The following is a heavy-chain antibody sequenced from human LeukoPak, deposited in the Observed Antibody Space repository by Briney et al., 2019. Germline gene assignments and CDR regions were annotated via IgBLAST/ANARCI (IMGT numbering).Heavy chain of an antibody. CDR3: ARDPYYDFWSDYGTEAFDI. Sequence: GGPLRLSCAASGFTFSDYYMSWIRQAPGKGLEWVSYISNSGSTIYYADSVKGRFTISRDNAKNSLYLQMNSLRAEDTAVYYCARDPYYDFWSDYGTEAFDIWGQGTMVTVSS. D-gene: IGHD3-3*01. V-gene: IGHV3-11*01. CDR1: GFTFSDYY. CDR2: ISNSGSTI. J-gene: IGHJ3*02.